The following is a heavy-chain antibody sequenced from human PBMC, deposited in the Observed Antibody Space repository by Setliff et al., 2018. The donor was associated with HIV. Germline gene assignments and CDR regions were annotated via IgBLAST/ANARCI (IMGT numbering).Heavy chain of an antibody. CDR3: ARLSGGMVPNY. Sequence: SATLSLTCTVSGGSVSTSSYSWGWIRQPPGKGLEWIGSIHHSGTAYDNPSLKTRVTISVDPAKNQILLRLSSVTAADTAVYYRARLSGGMVPNYWGQGTPVTVSS. CDR2: IHHSGTA. CDR1: GGSVSTSSYS. J-gene: IGHJ4*02. D-gene: IGHD3-10*01. V-gene: IGHV4-39*01.